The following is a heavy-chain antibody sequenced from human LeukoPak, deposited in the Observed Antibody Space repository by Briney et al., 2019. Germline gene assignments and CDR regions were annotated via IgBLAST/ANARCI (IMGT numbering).Heavy chain of an antibody. CDR1: GFTFSTYA. Sequence: GGSLRLSCAASGFTFSTYAMHWVRQAPGKGLEWVTMIWHDGSHKYYTDSVRGRFTISRDNSKNTLYLQMNSLRAEDTAVYYCAKDLGGVIDYWGQGTLVTVSS. J-gene: IGHJ4*02. CDR2: IWHDGSHK. V-gene: IGHV3-30*02. CDR3: AKDLGGVIDY. D-gene: IGHD3-16*01.